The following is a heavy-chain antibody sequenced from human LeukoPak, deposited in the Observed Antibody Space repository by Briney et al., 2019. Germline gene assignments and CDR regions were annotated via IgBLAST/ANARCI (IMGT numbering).Heavy chain of an antibody. V-gene: IGHV3-30*02. D-gene: IGHD3-22*01. J-gene: IGHJ4*02. CDR2: IRYDGSNK. CDR1: GFTFSSYG. Sequence: PGGSLRLSCAASGFTFSSYGMHWVRQAPGKGLEWVAFIRYDGSNKYYADSVKGRFTISRDNSKNTLYLQMNSLRAEDTAVYYCAKGAPIDSSGYYYPFDYWGQGTLVTVSS. CDR3: AKGAPIDSSGYYYPFDY.